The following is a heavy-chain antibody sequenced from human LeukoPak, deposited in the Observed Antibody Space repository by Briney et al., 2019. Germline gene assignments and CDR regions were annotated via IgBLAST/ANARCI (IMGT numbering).Heavy chain of an antibody. J-gene: IGHJ4*02. CDR1: GGSFSGYY. D-gene: IGHD1-1*01. V-gene: IGHV4-59*08. Sequence: SETLSHTCAVYGGSFSGYYWSWIRQPPGKGLEWIGYIYYSGSTNYNPSLKSRVTISVDTSKNQFSLKLSSVTAADTAVYYCARQRKGTIDYWGQGTLVTVSS. CDR3: ARQRKGTIDY. CDR2: IYYSGST.